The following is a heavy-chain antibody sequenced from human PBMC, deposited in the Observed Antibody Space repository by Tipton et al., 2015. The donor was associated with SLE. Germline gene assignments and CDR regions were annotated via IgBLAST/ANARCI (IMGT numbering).Heavy chain of an antibody. D-gene: IGHD3-3*01. J-gene: IGHJ4*02. V-gene: IGHV1-8*01. CDR2: MHPNSGNT. CDR3: ARGFDFWSGLIDY. Sequence: QSGPEVKRPGASVKVSCKASGYTFTNYDINWVRQAPGQGLEWMGWMHPNSGNTGYAEKFQGRVTMTRNTSISTAYMELRSLTSDDTAVYYCARGFDFWSGLIDYWGQGTLVTVSS. CDR1: GYTFTNYD.